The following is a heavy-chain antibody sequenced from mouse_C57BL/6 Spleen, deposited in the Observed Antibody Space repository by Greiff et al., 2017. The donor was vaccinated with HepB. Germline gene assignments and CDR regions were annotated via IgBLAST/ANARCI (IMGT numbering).Heavy chain of an antibody. CDR3: TGGPTGPYWYFDV. CDR1: GFTFSNYW. D-gene: IGHD4-1*02. V-gene: IGHV6-3*01. CDR2: IRLKSDNYAT. J-gene: IGHJ1*03. Sequence: EVKVEESGGGLVQPGGSMKLSCVASGFTFSNYWMNWVRQSPEKGLEWVAQIRLKSDNYATHYAESVKGRFTISRDDSKSSVYLQMNNLRAEDTGIYYCTGGPTGPYWYFDVWGTGTTVTVSS.